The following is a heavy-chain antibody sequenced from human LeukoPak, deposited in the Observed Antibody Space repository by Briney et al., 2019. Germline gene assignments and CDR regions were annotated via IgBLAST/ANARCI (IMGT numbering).Heavy chain of an antibody. CDR1: GFTVSSNY. CDR2: IYSGGST. D-gene: IGHD3-10*01. V-gene: IGHV3-66*01. Sequence: GGSLRLSCAASGFTVSSNYMSWVRQAPGKGLEWISVIYSGGSTYYADSVKGRFTIFRDNSKNTLYLQMNSLSAEDTAVYYCARDLTLPLSGSGSYRDYWGQGTLVTVSS. CDR3: ARDLTLPLSGSGSYRDY. J-gene: IGHJ4*02.